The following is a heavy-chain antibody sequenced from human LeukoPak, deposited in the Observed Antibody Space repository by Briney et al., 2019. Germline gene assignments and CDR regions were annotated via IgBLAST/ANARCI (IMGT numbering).Heavy chain of an antibody. CDR1: GFTFSNAW. D-gene: IGHD2-2*01. J-gene: IGHJ6*03. CDR2: IKSKTDGGTT. V-gene: IGHV3-15*01. CDR3: TTPYQLLLLVYYYYYMDV. Sequence: GGSLRLSCAASGFTFSNAWMSWVRQAPGKGLEWVGRIKSKTDGGTTDYAAPVKGRFTISRDDSKNTLYLQMNSLKTEDTAVYYCTTPYQLLLLVYYYYYMDVWGKGTTVTVS.